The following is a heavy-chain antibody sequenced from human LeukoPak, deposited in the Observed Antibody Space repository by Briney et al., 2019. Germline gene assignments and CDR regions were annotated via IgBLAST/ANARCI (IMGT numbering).Heavy chain of an antibody. CDR2: IRYDGTNK. V-gene: IGHV3-30*02. J-gene: IGHJ4*02. Sequence: PGGSLRLSCAASRFTFSSYGMHWVRQAPGKGLEWVAFIRYDGTNKYYADSVKGRFTISRDDSKSTLYLQMHSLRAEDTAVYYCARESESYDSTGSTFAYWGQGTLVTVSS. D-gene: IGHD3-22*01. CDR1: RFTFSSYG. CDR3: ARESESYDSTGSTFAY.